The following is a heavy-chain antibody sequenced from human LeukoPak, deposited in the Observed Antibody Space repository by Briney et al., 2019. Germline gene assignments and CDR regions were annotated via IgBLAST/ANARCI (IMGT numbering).Heavy chain of an antibody. J-gene: IGHJ3*02. CDR1: GFTFGDYA. Sequence: GGSLRLSCTASGFTFGDYAMTWVRQAPGKGLEWVGFIRSKDYGGTTEYAASVKGRFTISRDDSKSIAYLQMNSLKTEDTAVYYCTSASHPAYSSSWYLGAFDIWGQGTMVTVSS. CDR2: IRSKDYGGTT. V-gene: IGHV3-49*04. CDR3: TSASHPAYSSSWYLGAFDI. D-gene: IGHD6-13*01.